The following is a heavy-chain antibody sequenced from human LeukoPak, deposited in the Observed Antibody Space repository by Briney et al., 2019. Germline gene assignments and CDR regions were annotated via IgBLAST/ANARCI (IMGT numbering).Heavy chain of an antibody. V-gene: IGHV3-20*04. J-gene: IGHJ5*02. D-gene: IGHD4-11*01. Sequence: GGSLRLSCAASGFTFDDYGMSWVRQAPGKGLEWVSGVNWNGGSTGYADCVKGRFTISRDNAKNSLYPQMNSLRAEGTDLYYCARGLDYSNANWFDPWGQGTLVTVSS. CDR1: GFTFDDYG. CDR2: VNWNGGST. CDR3: ARGLDYSNANWFDP.